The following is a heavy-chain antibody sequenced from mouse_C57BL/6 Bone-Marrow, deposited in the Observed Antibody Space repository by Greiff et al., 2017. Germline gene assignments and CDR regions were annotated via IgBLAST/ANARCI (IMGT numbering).Heavy chain of an antibody. J-gene: IGHJ2*01. D-gene: IGHD1-1*01. V-gene: IGHV1-18*01. CDR3: ARYYYGSIAY. Sequence: VQLQQSGPELVKPGASVKIPCKASGYTFTDYNMDWVKQSHGKRLEWIGDINPNNGGTIYNQKFKGKATLTVDKSSRTAYMELRSLTSEDTTVYYCARYYYGSIAYWGQGTPLTVSS. CDR1: GYTFTDYN. CDR2: INPNNGGT.